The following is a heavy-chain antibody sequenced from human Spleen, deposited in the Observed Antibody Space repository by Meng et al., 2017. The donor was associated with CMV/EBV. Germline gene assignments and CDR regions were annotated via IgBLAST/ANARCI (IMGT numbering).Heavy chain of an antibody. V-gene: IGHV1-18*01. CDR1: GYMFTSYA. CDR2: ISGYNGNT. D-gene: IGHD5-12*01. Sequence: ASVKVSCKASGYMFTSYAITWVRQAPGLGLEWMGRISGYNGNTNYAQKFQGRVTMTIDTSTSTAYMELRSLRSDDTAVYYCVGATTYWGQGTLVTVSS. J-gene: IGHJ4*02. CDR3: VGATTY.